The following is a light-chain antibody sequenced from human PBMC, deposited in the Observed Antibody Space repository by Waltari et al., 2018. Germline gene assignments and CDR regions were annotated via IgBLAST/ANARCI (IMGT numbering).Light chain of an antibody. CDR3: SSYTSSSAPVV. V-gene: IGLV2-14*03. J-gene: IGLJ2*01. CDR2: DVS. CDR1: SNDVGGYHH. Sequence: QSALPQPASVSGSPGQPTTIPCTGPSNDVGGYHHLPRYQHHPGKAPKLMIYDVSKRHTGVSNRFSGSRSSYAASLTLSGLQAEDEADYYCSSYTSSSAPVVFGGGTKLTVL.